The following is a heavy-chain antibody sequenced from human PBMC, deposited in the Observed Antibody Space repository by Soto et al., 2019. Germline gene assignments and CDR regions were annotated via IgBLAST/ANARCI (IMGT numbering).Heavy chain of an antibody. J-gene: IGHJ4*02. CDR1: GFRVSNTY. V-gene: IGHV3-53*01. CDR3: ATSTRVLGYCSGGSCYDY. D-gene: IGHD2-15*01. CDR2: IYSGGNT. Sequence: GGSLRLSCSASGFRVSNTYMTWVRKDPGRGLEWVSAIYSGGNTYYADSVKGRFTISRDISRSTLDLQMNSLRAEDTAVYYCATSTRVLGYCSGGSCYDYWGQGTLVTVSS.